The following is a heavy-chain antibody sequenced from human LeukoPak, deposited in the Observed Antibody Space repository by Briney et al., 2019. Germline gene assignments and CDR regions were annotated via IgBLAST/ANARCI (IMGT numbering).Heavy chain of an antibody. CDR3: ASNAYSSGWRNWFDP. CDR1: GGTFSSYA. J-gene: IGHJ5*02. Sequence: ASVKVSCKASGGTFSSYAISWVRQAPGQALEWMGRIIPILGIANYAQKFQGRVAITADKSTSTAYMELSSLRSEDTAVYYCASNAYSSGWRNWFDPWGQGTLVTVSS. CDR2: IIPILGIA. D-gene: IGHD6-19*01. V-gene: IGHV1-69*04.